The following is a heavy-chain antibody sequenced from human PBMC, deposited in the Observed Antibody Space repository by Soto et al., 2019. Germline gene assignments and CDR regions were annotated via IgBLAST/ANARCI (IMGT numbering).Heavy chain of an antibody. J-gene: IGHJ4*02. D-gene: IGHD3-3*01. CDR3: AIWAGGSFWNGPFDY. CDR2: IGAHNGNT. V-gene: IGHV1-18*01. CDR1: GYTFTTSG. Sequence: QVQLVQSGAEVKEPGASVKVSCKASGYTFTTSGVSWVQQAPGQGLEWMGWIGAHNGNTDYAQKFQGRVTLTSDTSTSTAYMELRSLRSDDTAVYYCAIWAGGSFWNGPFDYWGQGTLVTVSS.